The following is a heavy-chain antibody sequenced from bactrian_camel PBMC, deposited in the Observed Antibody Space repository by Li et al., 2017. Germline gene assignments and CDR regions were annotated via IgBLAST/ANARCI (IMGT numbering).Heavy chain of an antibody. D-gene: IGHD1*01. Sequence: QVQLVESGGGSVQTGGSLKLSCSVSGDAGGQYCLGWFRQAPGKEREGVATIYASPLTHMTATYYADSVKGRFIISQDSTKNTVYLNMSSLNPEDTAMYYCAANDNLRCWQSPFAEDNFRYWGQGTQVTVS. CDR1: GDAGGQYC. J-gene: IGHJ6*01. CDR2: IYASPLTHMTAT. CDR3: AANDNLRCWQSPFAEDNFRY. V-gene: IGHV3S63*01.